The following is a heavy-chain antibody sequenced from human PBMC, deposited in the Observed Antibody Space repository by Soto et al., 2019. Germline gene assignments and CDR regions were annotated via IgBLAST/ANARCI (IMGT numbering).Heavy chain of an antibody. Sequence: SVKVSCKASGYTFTSYYMHWVRQAPGQGLEWMGIINPSGGSTSYAQKFQGRATMTRDTSTSTVYMELSSLRSEDTAVYYCARVLGQIPDAFDIWGQGTMVTVSS. CDR2: INPSGGST. CDR3: ARVLGQIPDAFDI. J-gene: IGHJ3*02. D-gene: IGHD1-26*01. V-gene: IGHV1-46*03. CDR1: GYTFTSYY.